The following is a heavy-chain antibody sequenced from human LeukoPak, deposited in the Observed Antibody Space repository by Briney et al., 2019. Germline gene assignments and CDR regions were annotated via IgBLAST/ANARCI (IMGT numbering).Heavy chain of an antibody. J-gene: IGHJ4*02. CDR2: INPNSGGT. CDR3: ARGCTNGVCYLPVDY. CDR1: GYTFTGYY. D-gene: IGHD2-8*01. Sequence: ASVKVSCKASGYTFTGYYMHWVRQAPGQGLEWMGRINPNSGGTNYAQKFQGRVTMTRDTSISTAYMELSRLRSDDTAVYYCARGCTNGVCYLPVDYWGQGTLVTVSS. V-gene: IGHV1-2*06.